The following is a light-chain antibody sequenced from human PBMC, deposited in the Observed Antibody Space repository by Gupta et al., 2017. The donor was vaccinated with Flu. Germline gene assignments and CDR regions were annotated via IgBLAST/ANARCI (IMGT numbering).Light chain of an antibody. CDR2: DIA. J-gene: IGLJ1*01. V-gene: IGLV3-21*02. CDR3: QVWDNDSDHYV. CDR1: NIVSKV. Sequence: SSVLTQPPSVSVAPGQTARLTCEANNIVSKVVHWYQQRPGQAPVLVVYDIADRPSGIPERFSGSNSGDTATLTISRVEAGDEADYYCQVWDNDSDHYVFGAGTKVTVL.